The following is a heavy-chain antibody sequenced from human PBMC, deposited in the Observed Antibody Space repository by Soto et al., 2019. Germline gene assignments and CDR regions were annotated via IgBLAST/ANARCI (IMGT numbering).Heavy chain of an antibody. V-gene: IGHV3-23*01. CDR3: AKGFGGLGELWSYYYYYMDV. CDR2: ISGSGGST. CDR1: GFTFSSYA. D-gene: IGHD3-10*01. Sequence: GGSLRLSCAASGFTFSSYAMSWVRQAPGKGLEWVSAISGSGGSTYYADSVKGRFTISRDNSKNTLYLQMNSLRAEDTAVYYCAKGFGGLGELWSYYYYYMDVWGKGTTVTVSS. J-gene: IGHJ6*03.